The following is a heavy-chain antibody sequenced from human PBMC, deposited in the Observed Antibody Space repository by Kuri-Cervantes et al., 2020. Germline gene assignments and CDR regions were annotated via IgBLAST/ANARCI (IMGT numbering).Heavy chain of an antibody. J-gene: IGHJ4*02. CDR2: MNPNCGNT. CDR1: GYTFTSYD. CDR3: ARDLFPRLSAYYFDD. D-gene: IGHD1-1*01. Sequence: ASVKVSCKASGYTFTSYDINWVRQATGQGLEWMGWMNPNCGNTGYAQKFQGRVTMTTDTSTSTAYMELRSLRSDDTAVYYRARDLFPRLSAYYFDDWGQGTLVTVSS. V-gene: IGHV1-8*02.